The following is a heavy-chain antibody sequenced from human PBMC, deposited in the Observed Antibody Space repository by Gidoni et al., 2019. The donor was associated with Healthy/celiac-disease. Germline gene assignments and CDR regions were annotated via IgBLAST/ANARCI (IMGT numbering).Heavy chain of an antibody. J-gene: IGHJ4*02. D-gene: IGHD3-3*01. Sequence: QVQLVESGGGVVQPGRSRRLPCSASGFPFVAHGMHWVRQAPGKGLEWVAVISYDGSNKYYADSVKGRFTISRDNSKNTLYLQMNSLRAEDTAVYYCAKDLGLRFLWRGPIDYWGQGTLVTVSS. CDR2: ISYDGSNK. V-gene: IGHV3-30*18. CDR3: AKDLGLRFLWRGPIDY. CDR1: GFPFVAHG.